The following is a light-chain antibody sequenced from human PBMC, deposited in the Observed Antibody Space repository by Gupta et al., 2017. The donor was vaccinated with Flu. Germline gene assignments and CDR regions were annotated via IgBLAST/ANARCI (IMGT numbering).Light chain of an antibody. CDR2: QDS. V-gene: IGLV3-1*01. CDR3: QAWDSSTVV. J-gene: IGLJ2*01. CDR1: KLGDKY. Sequence: SPGQTASITCSGDKLGDKYACWYQQKPGQSPVLVIYQDSKRPSGIPERFSGSNSGNTATLTISGTQAMDEADYYCQAWDSSTVVFGGGTKLTVI.